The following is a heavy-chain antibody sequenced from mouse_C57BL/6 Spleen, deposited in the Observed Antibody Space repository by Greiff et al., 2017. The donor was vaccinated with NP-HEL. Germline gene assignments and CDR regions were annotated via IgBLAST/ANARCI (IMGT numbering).Heavy chain of an antibody. Sequence: QVQLQQSGAELVKPGASVKLSCKASGYTFTEYTIHWVKQRSGQGLEWIGWFYPGSGSIKYNEKFKDKATLTADKSSSTVYMELSRLTSEDSAVYFCARHESLYDYDGSYAMDYWGQGTSVTVSS. CDR2: FYPGSGSI. CDR3: ARHESLYDYDGSYAMDY. J-gene: IGHJ4*01. D-gene: IGHD2-4*01. V-gene: IGHV1-62-2*01. CDR1: GYTFTEYT.